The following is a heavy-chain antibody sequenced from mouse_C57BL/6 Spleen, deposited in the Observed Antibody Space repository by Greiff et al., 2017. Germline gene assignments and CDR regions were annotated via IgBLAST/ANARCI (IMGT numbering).Heavy chain of an antibody. V-gene: IGHV1-81*01. J-gene: IGHJ4*01. Sequence: VQLQQSGAELARPGASVKLSCKASGYTFTSYGISWVKQRTGQGLEWIGEIYPRSGNTYYNEKFKGKATLTADKSSSDAYMELRSLTSEDSAVYFCARYRQLFYAMDYWGQGTSVTVSS. CDR1: GYTFTSYG. D-gene: IGHD4-1*02. CDR3: ARYRQLFYAMDY. CDR2: IYPRSGNT.